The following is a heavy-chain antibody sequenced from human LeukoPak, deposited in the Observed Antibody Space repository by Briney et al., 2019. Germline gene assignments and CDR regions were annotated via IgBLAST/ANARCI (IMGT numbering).Heavy chain of an antibody. CDR2: LNPNSGGT. J-gene: IGHJ4*02. CDR3: ARGSIVVVGDFDY. D-gene: IGHD2-15*01. Sequence: ASVKVSCKASGYTFTDYYMHWVRQAPVQGLEWMGWLNPNSGGTNYAQKFQGRVTMTRDTSISTAYMQLSRLRSDDTAVYYCARGSIVVVGDFDYWGQGTLVTVSS. CDR1: GYTFTDYY. V-gene: IGHV1-2*02.